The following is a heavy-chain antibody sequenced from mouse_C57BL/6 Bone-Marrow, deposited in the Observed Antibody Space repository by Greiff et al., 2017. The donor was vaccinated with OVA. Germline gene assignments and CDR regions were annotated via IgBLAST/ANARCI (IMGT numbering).Heavy chain of an antibody. CDR1: GYTFTSYW. D-gene: IGHD1-1*01. Sequence: VQLQESGAELVKPGASVKLSCKASGYTFTSYWMHWVKQRPGQGLEWIGMIHPNSGSTNYNEKFKSKATLTVDKSSSTAYMQRSSLTSEDSSVYYCAIYGSSPFYAMDYWGQGTSVTVSS. J-gene: IGHJ4*01. V-gene: IGHV1-64*01. CDR3: AIYGSSPFYAMDY. CDR2: IHPNSGST.